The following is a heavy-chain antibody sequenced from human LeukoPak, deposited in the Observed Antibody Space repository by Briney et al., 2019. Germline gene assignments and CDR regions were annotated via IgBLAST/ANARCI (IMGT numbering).Heavy chain of an antibody. J-gene: IGHJ4*02. CDR2: ISSSGSGGST. V-gene: IGHV3-23*01. CDR1: GFTFSSYA. D-gene: IGHD2-15*01. CDR3: AKDRYCSGGSCYGGFDY. Sequence: PGGSLRLSCAASGFTFSSYAMTWVRQAPGKGLEWVSGISSSGSGGSTYYADSVKGRFTISRDNSKNTLYLQMNSLRAEDTAVYYCAKDRYCSGGSCYGGFDYWGQGTLVTVSS.